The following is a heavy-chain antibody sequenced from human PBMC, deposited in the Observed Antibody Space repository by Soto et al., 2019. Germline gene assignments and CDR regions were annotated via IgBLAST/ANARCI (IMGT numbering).Heavy chain of an antibody. D-gene: IGHD2-2*01. Sequence: VQLVQSGAEVKKPGASVKVSCKASGYTFTSYGISWVRQAPGQGLEWMGWISAYNGNTNYAQKLQGRVTMTTDTSTSTAYMELRSLRSDDTAVYYCARDFGSYRCSSTSCPYYYYGMDVWGQGTTVTVSS. J-gene: IGHJ6*02. CDR3: ARDFGSYRCSSTSCPYYYYGMDV. CDR1: GYTFTSYG. V-gene: IGHV1-18*01. CDR2: ISAYNGNT.